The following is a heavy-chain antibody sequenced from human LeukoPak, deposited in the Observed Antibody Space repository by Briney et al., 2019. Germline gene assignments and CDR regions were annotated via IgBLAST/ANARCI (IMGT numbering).Heavy chain of an antibody. V-gene: IGHV1-8*01. J-gene: IGHJ4*02. CDR2: MNTTSGNT. CDR1: GYHFTSYD. Sequence: ATVKVSCKASGYHFTSYDINRVRQATGQGHQSIGWMNTTSGNTGYAQKFQGTVTMTRNTSISTPYMELSSLRSEDTAVYYCAIYSRYYDSSGYGYWGQGTLVTVSS. CDR3: AIYSRYYDSSGYGY. D-gene: IGHD3-22*01.